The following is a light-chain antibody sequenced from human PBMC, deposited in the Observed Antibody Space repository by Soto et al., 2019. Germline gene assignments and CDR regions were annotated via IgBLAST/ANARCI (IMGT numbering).Light chain of an antibody. CDR2: DAS. V-gene: IGKV3-20*01. J-gene: IGKJ4*01. CDR1: QSVPKNY. CDR3: QQCASSPLS. Sequence: EIVLTQSPGTLSLSPGERATLSCRASQSVPKNYLAWYQQKPGQAPRLLIDDASRRATGIPDRFSGSGSGTDFTLTISRLEPEEFAVYYCQQCASSPLSFGGGTKVEIK.